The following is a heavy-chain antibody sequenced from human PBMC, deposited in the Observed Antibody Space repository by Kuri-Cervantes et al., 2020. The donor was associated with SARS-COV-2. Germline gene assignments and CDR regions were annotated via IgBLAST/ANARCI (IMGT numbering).Heavy chain of an antibody. V-gene: IGHV4-38-2*01. CDR1: GYSISSGYY. Sequence: GSLRLSCAVSGYSISSGYYWGWIRQPPGKGLEWIGSIYHSGSTYYNPSLKSRVTISVDTSKNQFSLKLSSVTAADTAVYYCARVGYDFWSGPNWFDPWGQGTLVTVSS. CDR3: ARVGYDFWSGPNWFDP. CDR2: IYHSGST. J-gene: IGHJ5*02. D-gene: IGHD3-3*01.